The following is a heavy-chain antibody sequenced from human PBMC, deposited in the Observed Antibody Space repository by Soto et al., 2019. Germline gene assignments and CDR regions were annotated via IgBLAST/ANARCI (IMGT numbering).Heavy chain of an antibody. CDR1: GFSLTTLPVG. Sequence: SGPTLVNPTQTLILTCSFSGFSLTTLPVGVAWIRQPPGKALEWLAVIYWDDDKRYSPSLRSRLTISKDTSKNQVVLSMTNMDPVDTATYYCAHRLGGFTWNDGYLDYWGQGTLVTVSS. D-gene: IGHD1-1*01. CDR3: AHRLGGFTWNDGYLDY. V-gene: IGHV2-5*02. J-gene: IGHJ4*02. CDR2: IYWDDDK.